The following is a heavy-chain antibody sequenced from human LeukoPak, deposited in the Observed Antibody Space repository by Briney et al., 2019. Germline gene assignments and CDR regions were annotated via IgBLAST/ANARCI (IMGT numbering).Heavy chain of an antibody. CDR2: INWNGGST. CDR1: GFTFDDYG. D-gene: IGHD2-15*01. V-gene: IGHV3-20*04. CDR3: ARDSYCSGGSCYWYYYYYMDV. J-gene: IGHJ6*03. Sequence: GGSLRLSCAASGFTFDDYGMSWVRQAPGKGLEWVSGINWNGGSTGYADSMKGRLTISRDNAKNSLYLQMNSLRAEDTALYYCARDSYCSGGSCYWYYYYYMDVWGKGTTVTISS.